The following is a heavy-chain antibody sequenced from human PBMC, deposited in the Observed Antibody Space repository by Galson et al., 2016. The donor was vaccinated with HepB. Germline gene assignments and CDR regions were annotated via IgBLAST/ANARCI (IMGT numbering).Heavy chain of an antibody. V-gene: IGHV3-23*01. CDR1: GFTFSSYA. J-gene: IGHJ5*02. CDR3: AKPSYRRSSTYFDP. D-gene: IGHD6-6*01. CDR2: ISGTGNTT. Sequence: SLRLSCAASGFTFSSYAMTWVRQAPGKGLEWVSAISGTGNTTYYADSVRGRFAFSRDNSKNTLYLQMNSLRGEDSGIYYCAKPSYRRSSTYFDPWGQGTLVTVSS.